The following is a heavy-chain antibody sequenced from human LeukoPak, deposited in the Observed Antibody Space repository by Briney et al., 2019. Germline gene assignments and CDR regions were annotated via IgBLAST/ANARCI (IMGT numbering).Heavy chain of an antibody. CDR2: ISNSGATP. J-gene: IGHJ5*02. Sequence: GRSLRLSCAAYAFTFSSYSMNWVRQLPGNGLEWVSSISNSGATPYYADSVKGRFHISRDNPQTPLSLPVDRLSAGDTGVYFCAKELCRRRSNWLEPWGQGTLVTVLS. V-gene: IGHV3-23*01. CDR3: AKELCRRRSNWLEP. CDR1: AFTFSSYS.